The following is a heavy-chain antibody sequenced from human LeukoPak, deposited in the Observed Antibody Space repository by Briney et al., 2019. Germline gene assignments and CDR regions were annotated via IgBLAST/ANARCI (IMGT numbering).Heavy chain of an antibody. CDR1: GFTFSSYS. J-gene: IGHJ4*02. D-gene: IGHD6-13*01. Sequence: PGGSLRLSCAASGFTFSSYSMNWVRQAPGKGLEWVSAISGSGGSTYYADSVKGRFTISRDNSKNTLYLQMNSLRAEDTAVYYCAKGSVAAAGKPYWGQGTLVTVSS. V-gene: IGHV3-23*01. CDR3: AKGSVAAAGKPY. CDR2: ISGSGGST.